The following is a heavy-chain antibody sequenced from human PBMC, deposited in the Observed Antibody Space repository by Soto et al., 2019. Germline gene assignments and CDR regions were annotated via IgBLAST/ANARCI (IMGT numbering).Heavy chain of an antibody. D-gene: IGHD4-17*01. CDR2: SNPSGGST. CDR1: GYTFTRYY. J-gene: IGHJ5*02. V-gene: IGHV1-46*01. Sequence: QVPLVQSGAEVKKPGASVKGSCKASGYTFTRYYMHWVRQAPGQGLAWMAISNPSGGSTSDAQKVQSRVTMTRGTSTSTGYMERSSVRSEDTAVYYWARGLDPERMSTVNTLFDPWCQGTLVTVS. CDR3: ARGLDPERMSTVNTLFDP.